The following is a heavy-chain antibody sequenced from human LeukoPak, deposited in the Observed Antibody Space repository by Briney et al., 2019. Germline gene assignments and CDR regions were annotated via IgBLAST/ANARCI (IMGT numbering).Heavy chain of an antibody. Sequence: GGSLRLSCAASGFIFREYWMAWVRQAPGKGLQWVAHIKEDGTEKYYLDSVRGRFTIAKDDAKNSLYLQMNSLGVEDTALYYCVRAGWELDFWGQGTPVTVSS. CDR3: VRAGWELDF. V-gene: IGHV3-7*01. D-gene: IGHD1-1*01. CDR1: GFIFREYW. CDR2: IKEDGTEK. J-gene: IGHJ4*02.